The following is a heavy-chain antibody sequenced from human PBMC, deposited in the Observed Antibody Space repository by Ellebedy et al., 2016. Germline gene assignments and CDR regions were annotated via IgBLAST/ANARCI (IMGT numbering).Heavy chain of an antibody. CDR2: ISSSGSTI. V-gene: IGHV3-11*04. CDR1: GFTFSDYY. D-gene: IGHD3-3*01. Sequence: GGSLRLXCAASGFTFSDYYMSWIRQAPGKGLEWVSYISSSGSTIYYADSVKGRFTISRDNSKNTLYLQMNSLRAEDTAVYYCAREGYDPDAFDIWGQGTMVTVSS. J-gene: IGHJ3*02. CDR3: AREGYDPDAFDI.